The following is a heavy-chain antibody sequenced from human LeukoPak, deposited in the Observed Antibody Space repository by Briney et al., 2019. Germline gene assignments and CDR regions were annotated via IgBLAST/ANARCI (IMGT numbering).Heavy chain of an antibody. J-gene: IGHJ4*02. Sequence: PGGSLRLSCAASGFTFSSYWISWVRQAPGEGLEWVANIKEDGSAKYYVDSVKGRFTISRDNAKNSLYLQMNNLSAEDTAVYYCVRDSPGYGAYDFDWGQGTLVTVSS. CDR2: IKEDGSAK. V-gene: IGHV3-7*01. CDR3: VRDSPGYGAYDFD. D-gene: IGHD5-12*01. CDR1: GFTFSSYW.